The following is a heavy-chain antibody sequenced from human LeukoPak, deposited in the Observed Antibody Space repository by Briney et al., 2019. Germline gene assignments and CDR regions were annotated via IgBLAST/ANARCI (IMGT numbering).Heavy chain of an antibody. CDR3: ARGKRSGSYYSYYGMDV. CDR1: GGSISSYY. V-gene: IGHV4-4*07. CDR2: IYTSGST. D-gene: IGHD1-26*01. Sequence: PSETLSLTCTVSGGSISSYYWSWIRQPAGKGLEWIGRIYTSGSTNYNPSLKSRVTMSVDTSKNQFSLKLSSVTAADTAVYYCARGKRSGSYYSYYGMDVWGQGTTVTVSS. J-gene: IGHJ6*02.